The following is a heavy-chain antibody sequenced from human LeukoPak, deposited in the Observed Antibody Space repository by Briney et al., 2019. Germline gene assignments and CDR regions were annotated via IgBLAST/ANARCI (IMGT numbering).Heavy chain of an antibody. D-gene: IGHD6-19*01. J-gene: IGHJ3*02. Sequence: PGGSLRLSCAASGFTFSSYSMNWVRQAPGKGLEWGSSISSSSSYIYYAASVKGRFTISRDNAKNSLYLQMNSLRAEDTAVYYCAREYRYGSGWPDAFDIWGQGTMVTVSS. V-gene: IGHV3-21*01. CDR2: ISSSSSYI. CDR1: GFTFSSYS. CDR3: AREYRYGSGWPDAFDI.